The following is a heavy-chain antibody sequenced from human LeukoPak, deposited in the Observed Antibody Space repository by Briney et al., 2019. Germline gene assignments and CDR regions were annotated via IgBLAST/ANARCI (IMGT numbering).Heavy chain of an antibody. CDR1: GFTFSNYD. CDR2: IGTAGAT. V-gene: IGHV3-13*01. D-gene: IGHD2-8*01. Sequence: PGGSLKLSCAASGFTFSNYDMHWVRQATGKGLEWVSAIGTAGATYYSGSVKGRFTISRENAKNSLYLQMNSLRAEDTAIYYCARRICTNGVCYPLDYWGQGTLVTVSS. CDR3: ARRICTNGVCYPLDY. J-gene: IGHJ4*02.